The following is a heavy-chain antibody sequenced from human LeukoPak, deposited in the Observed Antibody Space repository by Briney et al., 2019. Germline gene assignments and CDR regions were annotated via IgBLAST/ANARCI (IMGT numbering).Heavy chain of an antibody. J-gene: IGHJ6*03. CDR3: AKSAGGYYYYYMDV. CDR1: GGSISSYY. D-gene: IGHD3-10*01. Sequence: SETLSLTCTLSGGSISSYYWSWLRQPPGKGLEWIGYIYYSGSTNYNPSLTSRVTISVDTSKNQFSLKLSSVTAADTAVYYCAKSAGGYYYYYMDVWGKGTTVTVSS. CDR2: IYYSGST. V-gene: IGHV4-59*01.